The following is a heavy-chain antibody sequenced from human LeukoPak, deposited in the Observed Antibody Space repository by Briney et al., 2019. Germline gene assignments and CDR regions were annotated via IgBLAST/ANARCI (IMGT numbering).Heavy chain of an antibody. J-gene: IGHJ4*02. CDR2: ISSSSSTI. CDR1: GFTFSSYS. Sequence: GGSLRPSCAASGFTFSSYSMNWVRQAPGKGLEWVSYISSSSSTIYYADSVKGRFTSSRDNAKNSLYLQMNSLRAEDTAVYYCARGGGERWNYDVDYWGQGTLVTVSP. CDR3: ARGGGERWNYDVDY. D-gene: IGHD1-7*01. V-gene: IGHV3-48*04.